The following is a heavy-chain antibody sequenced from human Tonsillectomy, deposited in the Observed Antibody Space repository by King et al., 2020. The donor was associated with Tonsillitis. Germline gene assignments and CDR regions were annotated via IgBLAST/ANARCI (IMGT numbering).Heavy chain of an antibody. Sequence: QLVQSGAEVKKPGESLKISCKVSGYNFTTYWIGWVRQMPGKGLEWMGIIYPDDSDARYSPSFQGQVSMSADKSILTAYLQWSSLKASDTALFYCARGEGFDFDYWGQGTLVTVSS. V-gene: IGHV5-51*01. CDR1: GYNFTTYW. CDR2: IYPDDSDA. J-gene: IGHJ4*02. D-gene: IGHD3-16*01. CDR3: ARGEGFDFDY.